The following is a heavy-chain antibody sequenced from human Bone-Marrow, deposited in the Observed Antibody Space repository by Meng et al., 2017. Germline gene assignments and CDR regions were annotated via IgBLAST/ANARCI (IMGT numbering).Heavy chain of an antibody. J-gene: IGHJ6*02. CDR1: GYTFTSYA. CDR2: INAGNGNT. D-gene: IGHD6-25*01. V-gene: IGHV1-3*01. CDR3: ALRADYYYGMDV. Sequence: ASVKVSCKASGYTFTSYAMHWVRQAPGQRLEWMGWINAGNGNTKYSQKFQGRVTITRDTSASTAYMELSSLRSEDTAVYYCALRADYYYGMDVWGQGTTVTVSS.